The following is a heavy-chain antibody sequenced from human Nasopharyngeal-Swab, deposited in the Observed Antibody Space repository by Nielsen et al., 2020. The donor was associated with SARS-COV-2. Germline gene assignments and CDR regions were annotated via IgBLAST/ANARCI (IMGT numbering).Heavy chain of an antibody. CDR1: GYTFTSYY. J-gene: IGHJ5*02. V-gene: IGHV1-46*01. CDR3: ARAPPIFVNWFDP. Sequence: ASVKVSCKASGYTFTSYYMHWVRQAPGQGLEWMGIINPSGGSTSYAQKFQGRVTITADESTSTAYMELSSLRSEDTAVYYCARAPPIFVNWFDPWGQGTLVTVSS. D-gene: IGHD3-3*01. CDR2: INPSGGST.